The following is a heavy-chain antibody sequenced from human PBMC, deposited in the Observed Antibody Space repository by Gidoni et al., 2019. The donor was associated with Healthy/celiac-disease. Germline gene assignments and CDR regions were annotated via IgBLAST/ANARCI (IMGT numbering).Heavy chain of an antibody. CDR1: GFTFGDYA. CDR3: TRAGINSDY. Sequence: EVQLVESGGGLVQPGRSLRLSCTASGFTFGDYAMSWFRQAPGKGLEWVGVIRSKAYGGTTEYAASVKGRFTISRDDSKSIAYLQMNSLKTEDTAVYYCTRAGINSDYWGQGTLVTVSS. V-gene: IGHV3-49*03. CDR2: IRSKAYGGTT. D-gene: IGHD2-15*01. J-gene: IGHJ4*02.